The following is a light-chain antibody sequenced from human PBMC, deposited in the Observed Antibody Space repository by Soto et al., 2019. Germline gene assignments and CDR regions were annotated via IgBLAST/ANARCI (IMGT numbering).Light chain of an antibody. Sequence: QSALTRSPSASGSPGQSVTISCTGTSSDVGGYNYVSWYQQHPGKAPKLMIYEVNKRPSGVPDRFSGSKSGNTASLTVSGLQAEDEADYYCSSYAGSNNFVFGTGTKVTVL. J-gene: IGLJ1*01. CDR3: SSYAGSNNFV. CDR2: EVN. V-gene: IGLV2-8*01. CDR1: SSDVGGYNY.